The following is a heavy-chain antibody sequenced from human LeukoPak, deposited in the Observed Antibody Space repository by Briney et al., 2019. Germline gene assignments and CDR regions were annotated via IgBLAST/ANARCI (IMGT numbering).Heavy chain of an antibody. Sequence: GGSLRLSCAASGFTFSSYWMNCVRQAPGKGLMWFSRINSDGSTTSYADSVKGRFTISRDNAKNTLYLQMNSLRVEDTAVYYCTRINYGWGQGTLVTVSS. J-gene: IGHJ4*02. CDR3: TRINYG. V-gene: IGHV3-74*01. CDR2: INSDGSTT. CDR1: GFTFSSYW. D-gene: IGHD3-16*01.